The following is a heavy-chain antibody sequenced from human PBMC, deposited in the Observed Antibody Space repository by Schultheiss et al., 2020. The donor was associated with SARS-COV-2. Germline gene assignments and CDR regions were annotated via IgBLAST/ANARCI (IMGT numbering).Heavy chain of an antibody. CDR3: ARGCPHPRDRSSYYKFHYYYYGMDV. Sequence: SETLSLTCAVYGGSFSGDYWSWIRQPPGKGLEWIKEINHGEGTNYNPSLKSRVTISVDTSKNQFSLKLSSVTAADTAVYYCARGCPHPRDRSSYYKFHYYYYGMDVWGQGTTVTVSS. CDR1: GGSFSGDY. V-gene: IGHV4-34*01. J-gene: IGHJ6*02. D-gene: IGHD3-3*01. CDR2: INHGEGT.